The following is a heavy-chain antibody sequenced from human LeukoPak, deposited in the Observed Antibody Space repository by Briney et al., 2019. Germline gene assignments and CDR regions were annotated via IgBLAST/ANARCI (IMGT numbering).Heavy chain of an antibody. Sequence: GESLKISCKGSGYSFTSYWIGWVRQMPGKGLEWMGIIYPGDSDTRYSPSFQGQVTISADKSISTAYLQWSSLKASDTAMYYCARLEETGTRYRNWFDPWGQGTLVTVSS. CDR1: GYSFTSYW. D-gene: IGHD1-7*01. J-gene: IGHJ5*02. CDR2: IYPGDSDT. CDR3: ARLEETGTRYRNWFDP. V-gene: IGHV5-51*01.